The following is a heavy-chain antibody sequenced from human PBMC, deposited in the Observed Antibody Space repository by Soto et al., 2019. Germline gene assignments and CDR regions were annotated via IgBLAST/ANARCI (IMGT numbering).Heavy chain of an antibody. CDR2: IYYSGST. CDR1: GGSISSSSYY. CDR3: ARGLGSSWFFL. D-gene: IGHD6-13*01. V-gene: IGHV4-39*01. Sequence: SETLSLTCTVSGGSISSSSYYWGWIRQPPGKGLEWIGSIYYSGSTYYNPSLRSRVTISVDTSKNQFSLKLSSVTAADTAVYYCARGLGSSWFFLWGPGTLVTVSS. J-gene: IGHJ5*02.